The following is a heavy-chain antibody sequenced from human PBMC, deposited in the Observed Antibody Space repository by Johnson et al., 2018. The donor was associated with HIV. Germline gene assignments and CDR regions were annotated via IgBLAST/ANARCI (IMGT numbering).Heavy chain of an antibody. J-gene: IGHJ3*02. CDR3: GRAKGNSYYGSGHDAFDI. CDR1: GFTFNSYI. Sequence: VQLVESGGGVVQPGRSLRLSCAASGFTFNSYILHWVRQAPGKGLEWVAAISHDGSDKYYADSVKGRLTISRDSSKNTLYLEMNSLRAEDTAVYYCGRAKGNSYYGSGHDAFDIWGRGTIVTVSS. D-gene: IGHD3-10*01. V-gene: IGHV3-30*04. CDR2: ISHDGSDK.